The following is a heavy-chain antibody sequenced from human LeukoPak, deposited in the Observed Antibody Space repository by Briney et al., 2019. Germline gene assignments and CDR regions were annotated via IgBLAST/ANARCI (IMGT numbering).Heavy chain of an antibody. D-gene: IGHD4-11*01. CDR2: IIPILGIA. CDR1: GGTFSSYA. Sequence: SVKVSCKASGGTFSSYAISWVRQAPGQGLGWMGRIIPILGIANYAQKFQGRVTITADKSTSTAYMELSSLRSEDTAVYYCAREYYSNYYYYYGMDVWGQGTTVTVSS. CDR3: AREYYSNYYYYYGMDV. J-gene: IGHJ6*02. V-gene: IGHV1-69*04.